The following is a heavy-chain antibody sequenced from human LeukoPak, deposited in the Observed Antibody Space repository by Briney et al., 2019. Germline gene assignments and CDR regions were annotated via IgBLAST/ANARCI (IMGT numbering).Heavy chain of an antibody. D-gene: IGHD6-19*01. J-gene: IGHJ6*02. CDR3: ARVLAVACHYYYYGMDV. Sequence: ASVKVSCKASGYTFTSYGISWVRQAPGQGLEWMGWISAYNGNTNYAQKLQGRVTMTTDTSTSTAYMELRSLRSDDTAVYYCARVLAVACHYYYYGMDVWGQGTAVTVSS. CDR1: GYTFTSYG. V-gene: IGHV1-18*01. CDR2: ISAYNGNT.